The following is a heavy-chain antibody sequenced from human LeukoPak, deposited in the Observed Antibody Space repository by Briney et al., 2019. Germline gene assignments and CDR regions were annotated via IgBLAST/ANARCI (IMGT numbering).Heavy chain of an antibody. J-gene: IGHJ6*03. CDR1: GGSIGSGDYY. V-gene: IGHV4-30-4*08. Sequence: PSQTLSLTCTVSGGSIGSGDYYWSWIRQPPGKGLEWIGYIYYSGSTYYNPSLKSRVTISVDTSKNQFSLKLSSVTAADTAVYYCARDFRDIVVVPAAPPRYYYYYYMDVWGKGTTVTVSS. D-gene: IGHD2-2*01. CDR2: IYYSGST. CDR3: ARDFRDIVVVPAAPPRYYYYYYMDV.